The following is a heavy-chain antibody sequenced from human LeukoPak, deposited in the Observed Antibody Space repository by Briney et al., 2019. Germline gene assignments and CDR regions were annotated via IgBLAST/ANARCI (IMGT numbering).Heavy chain of an antibody. CDR1: GDSISRRSSY. Sequence: SETLSLTCSVSGDSISRRSSYWTWIRQPAGRGLEWIGRIYSTGTPNYNPSLKSRLTMSIGTSKNQFSLTLNSVTAADTAVYFCARGLQERDIIRGFDFWGPGILVTVSS. J-gene: IGHJ4*01. D-gene: IGHD3-16*01. V-gene: IGHV4-61*02. CDR2: IYSTGTP. CDR3: ARGLQERDIIRGFDF.